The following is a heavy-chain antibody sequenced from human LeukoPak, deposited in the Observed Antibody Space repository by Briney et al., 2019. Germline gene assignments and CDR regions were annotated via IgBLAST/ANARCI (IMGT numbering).Heavy chain of an antibody. J-gene: IGHJ4*02. CDR1: GFTFSSYA. CDR3: ARDGTEDY. D-gene: IGHD1-26*01. CDR2: ISGSGART. V-gene: IGHV3-23*01. Sequence: PGGSLRLSCAASGFTFSSYAMTWVRQAPGKGLEWVSAISGSGARTYYADSVKGRFTISRDNAKNSLYLQMNSLRAEDTAMYYCARDGTEDYWGQGTLVTVSS.